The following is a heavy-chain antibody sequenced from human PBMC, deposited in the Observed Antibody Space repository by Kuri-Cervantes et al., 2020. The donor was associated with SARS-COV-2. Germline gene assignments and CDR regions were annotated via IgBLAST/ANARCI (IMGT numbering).Heavy chain of an antibody. J-gene: IGHJ5*02. CDR1: GYSFSSYD. CDR2: LNPDTGNT. D-gene: IGHD2-15*01. V-gene: IGHV1-8*02. CDR3: ARDGIRVVVAATPGWFDP. Sequence: ASVKVSCKASGYSFSSYDINWVRQAAGQGLEWMGWLNPDTGNTGNAKKFQGRVTMTRDTSTSTVYMELSSLRSEDTAVYYCARDGIRVVVAATPGWFDPWGQGTLVTVSS.